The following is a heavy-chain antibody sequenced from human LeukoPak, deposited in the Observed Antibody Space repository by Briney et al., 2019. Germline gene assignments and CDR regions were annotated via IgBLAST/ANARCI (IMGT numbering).Heavy chain of an antibody. V-gene: IGHV4-59*01. CDR2: IYYSGST. D-gene: IGHD6-13*01. CDR3: ARGRQQLVLKYYYYYMDV. Sequence: SETLSLTCTVSGGSISSYYWSWIRQPPGKGLEWIGYIYYSGSTNYNPSLKSRVTISVDTSKNQFSLKLSSVTAADTAVYYCARGRQQLVLKYYYYYMDVWGKGTTVTVSS. J-gene: IGHJ6*03. CDR1: GGSISSYY.